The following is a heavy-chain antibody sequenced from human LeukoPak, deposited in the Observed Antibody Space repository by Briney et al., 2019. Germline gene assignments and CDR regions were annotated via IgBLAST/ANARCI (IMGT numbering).Heavy chain of an antibody. J-gene: IGHJ4*02. V-gene: IGHV1-2*02. CDR1: GYIFTDFF. CDR2: INPNNGDT. Sequence: GSVKVSCKASGYIFTDFFMHWVRQAPGQGLEWMGWINPNNGDTNYAQKFQGRVTMSRDTSITTAYMELTSLKSDDTAAYYCARDPRDGYNCPFDYWGQGTLVTVSS. CDR3: ARDPRDGYNCPFDY. D-gene: IGHD5-24*01.